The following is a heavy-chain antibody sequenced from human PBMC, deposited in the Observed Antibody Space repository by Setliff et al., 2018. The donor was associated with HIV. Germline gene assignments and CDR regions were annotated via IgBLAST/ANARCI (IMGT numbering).Heavy chain of an antibody. CDR3: AKVRWTANYYFDC. J-gene: IGHJ4*02. Sequence: LGGSLRLSCAASGFTFNTYAVTWVRQAPGKGLEWVSVISADGLTTFYADSVKGRFTISRDNSKDTLYLQMNSLRAEDTALYYCAKVRWTANYYFDCWGQGTLVTVSS. V-gene: IGHV3-23*01. CDR1: GFTFNTYA. D-gene: IGHD1-7*01. CDR2: ISADGLTT.